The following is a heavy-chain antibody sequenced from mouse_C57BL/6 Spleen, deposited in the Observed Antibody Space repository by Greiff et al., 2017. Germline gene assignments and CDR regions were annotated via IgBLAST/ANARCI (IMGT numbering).Heavy chain of an antibody. J-gene: IGHJ4*01. Sequence: EVKLVESGGGLVKPGGSLKLSCAASGFTFSDYGMHWVRQAPEKGLEWVAYISSGSSTIYYADTVKGRFTISRDNAKNTLFLQMTSLRSEDTAMYYCARSNYVAMDYWGQGTSVTVSS. D-gene: IGHD2-5*01. V-gene: IGHV5-17*01. CDR1: GFTFSDYG. CDR3: ARSNYVAMDY. CDR2: ISSGSSTI.